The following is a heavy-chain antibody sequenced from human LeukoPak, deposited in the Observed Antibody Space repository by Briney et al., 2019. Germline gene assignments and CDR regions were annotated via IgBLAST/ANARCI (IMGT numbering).Heavy chain of an antibody. CDR1: GGSFSSEA. J-gene: IGHJ4*02. D-gene: IGHD2-15*01. Sequence: GASVKVSCKAFGGSFSSEAISWVRQAPGQGLVWMGGIIPIFGTANYAQKFQGRVTITTDESTSTAYMEVSSLRSEDTAVYYCGRKAGDCGGGSCYSIDYWGQGTLVTVSS. CDR3: GRKAGDCGGGSCYSIDY. V-gene: IGHV1-69*05. CDR2: IIPIFGTA.